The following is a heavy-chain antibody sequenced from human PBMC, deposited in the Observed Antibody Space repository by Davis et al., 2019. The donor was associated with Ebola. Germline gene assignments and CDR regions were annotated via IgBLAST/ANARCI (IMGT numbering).Heavy chain of an antibody. D-gene: IGHD5-18*01. CDR2: INHSGST. Sequence: PGGSLRLSCAVYGGSFSGYYWSWIRQPPGKGLEWIGEINHSGSTNYNPSLKSRVTISVDTSKNQFSLKLSSVTAADTAVYYCARFEEYSYGGGYWGQGTLVTVSS. CDR3: ARFEEYSYGGGY. J-gene: IGHJ4*02. CDR1: GGSFSGYY. V-gene: IGHV4-34*01.